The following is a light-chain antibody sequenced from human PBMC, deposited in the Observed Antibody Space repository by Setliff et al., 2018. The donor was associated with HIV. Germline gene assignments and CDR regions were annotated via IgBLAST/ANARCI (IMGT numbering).Light chain of an antibody. CDR1: SSDVGGYNF. Sequence: QSALTQPPSASGSPGQSVTISRTGTSSDVGGYNFVSWYQHHPGNAPKLMIYDVSKRPSGVPDRFSGSKSGNTASLTVSGLQAEDEADYYCSSYAGSSFYVFGTGTKVTV. V-gene: IGLV2-8*01. CDR2: DVS. CDR3: SSYAGSSFYV. J-gene: IGLJ1*01.